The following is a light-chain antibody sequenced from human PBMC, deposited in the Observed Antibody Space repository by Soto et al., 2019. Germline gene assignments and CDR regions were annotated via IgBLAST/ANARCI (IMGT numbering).Light chain of an antibody. J-gene: IGKJ2*01. CDR3: QQSYRTPMYT. CDR1: QSSSSS. CDR2: AAS. Sequence: DIQMTQSPSSMSASVGDRVTITCRASQSSSSSLNWYQQKPWNAPKLLRYAASILQSAVPSRFSGSGSGTDFTLNISSLQPEDLANYYCQQSYRTPMYTFGQGTNLQIK. V-gene: IGKV1-39*01.